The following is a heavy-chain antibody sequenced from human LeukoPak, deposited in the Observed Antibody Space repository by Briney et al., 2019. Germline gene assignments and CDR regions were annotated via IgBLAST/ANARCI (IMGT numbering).Heavy chain of an antibody. J-gene: IGHJ4*02. Sequence: TSETLSLTCTVSGYSISSGYYWGWIRPPPGKGLEWIGSISHSGSTYYNPSLKSRVTISVDTSKNQFSLNLNSVTAADTAVYYCARNWNDAPPDYWGQGTLVTVSS. CDR2: ISHSGST. V-gene: IGHV4-38-2*02. CDR1: GYSISSGYY. CDR3: ARNWNDAPPDY. D-gene: IGHD1-1*01.